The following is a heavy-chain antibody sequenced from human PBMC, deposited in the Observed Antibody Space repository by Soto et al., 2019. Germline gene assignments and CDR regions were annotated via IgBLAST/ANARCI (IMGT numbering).Heavy chain of an antibody. J-gene: IGHJ4*02. D-gene: IGHD3-10*01. V-gene: IGHV4-31*03. CDR3: ARSRITMVRGTRAAAGFDY. Sequence: SETLSLTCTVSGGSISSGGYYWSWIRQHPGKGLEWIGYIYYSGSTYYNPSLKSRVTISVDTSKNQSSLKLSSVTAADTAVYYCARSRITMVRGTRAAAGFDYWGQGTLVTVSS. CDR1: GGSISSGGYY. CDR2: IYYSGST.